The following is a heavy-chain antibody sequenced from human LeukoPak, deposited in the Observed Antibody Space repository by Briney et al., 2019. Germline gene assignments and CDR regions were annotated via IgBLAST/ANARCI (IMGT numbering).Heavy chain of an antibody. D-gene: IGHD6-19*01. CDR2: ISSSSSSI. CDR3: ARGYSSGFYQVAEYFQQ. V-gene: IGHV3-48*03. Sequence: GGSLRLSCAASGFTFSSYEMNWVRQAPGKGLEWVSYISSSSSSIYYADSVKGRFTISRDNANDSLYLQMNSLRAEDTAVYYCARGYSSGFYQVAEYFQQWGQGTLVTVSS. J-gene: IGHJ1*01. CDR1: GFTFSSYE.